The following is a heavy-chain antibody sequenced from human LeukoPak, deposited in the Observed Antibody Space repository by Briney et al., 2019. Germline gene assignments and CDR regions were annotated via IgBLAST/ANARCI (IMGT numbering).Heavy chain of an antibody. V-gene: IGHV4-59*12. CDR3: AREGYYGSGSYSRFDP. CDR2: IYYSGST. D-gene: IGHD3-10*01. CDR1: GGSISSYY. Sequence: SETLSLSCTVSGGSISSYYWSWIRQPPGKGLEWIGYIYYSGSTNYNPSLKSRVTTSVDTSKNQFSLKLSSVTAADTAVYYCAREGYYGSGSYSRFDPWGQGTLVTVSS. J-gene: IGHJ5*02.